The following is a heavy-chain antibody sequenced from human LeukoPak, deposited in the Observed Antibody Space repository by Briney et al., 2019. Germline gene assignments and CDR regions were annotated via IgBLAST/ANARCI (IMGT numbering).Heavy chain of an antibody. D-gene: IGHD2-8*01. CDR1: GYTFTDYH. CDR2: INPNSGDT. J-gene: IGHJ4*02. V-gene: IGHV1-2*02. Sequence: GSLKVSCKAFGYTFTDYHMHWVRQAPGQGLEWMGWINPNSGDTNYAQKFQGRVTMTRDTTISTAYMELSRLRSDDTAVFYCATLMAHLDYWGQGTLVTVAS. CDR3: ATLMAHLDY.